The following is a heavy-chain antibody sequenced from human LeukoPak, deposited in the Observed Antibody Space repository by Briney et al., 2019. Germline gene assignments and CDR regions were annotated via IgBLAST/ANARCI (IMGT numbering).Heavy chain of an antibody. D-gene: IGHD2-2*01. CDR3: AREGGGCSSTSCYAGDFDY. Sequence: SETLPLTCTVSGGSISSYYWSWIRQPAGKGLEWIGRIYTSGSTNYNPSLKSRVTMSVDTSKNQFSLKLSSVTAADTAVYYCAREGGGCSSTSCYAGDFDYWGQGTLVAVSS. CDR2: IYTSGST. V-gene: IGHV4-4*07. CDR1: GGSISSYY. J-gene: IGHJ4*02.